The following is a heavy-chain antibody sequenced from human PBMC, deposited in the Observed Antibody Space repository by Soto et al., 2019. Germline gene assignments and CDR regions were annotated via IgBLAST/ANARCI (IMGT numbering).Heavy chain of an antibody. CDR3: ARSRLQPDYYYYYGMDV. V-gene: IGHV1-18*04. CDR1: AYTFTSYG. CDR2: ISAYNGNT. D-gene: IGHD4-4*01. Sequence: ASVKVSCKASAYTFTSYGITWVRQAPGQGLEWMGWISAYNGNTNYAQKLQGRVTMTTDTSTSTAYMELRSLRSDDTAVYYCARSRLQPDYYYYYGMDVWGQWTTVTVSS. J-gene: IGHJ6*02.